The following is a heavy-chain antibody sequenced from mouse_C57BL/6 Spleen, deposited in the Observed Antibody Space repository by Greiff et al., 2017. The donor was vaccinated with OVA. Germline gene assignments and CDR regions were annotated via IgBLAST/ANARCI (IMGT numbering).Heavy chain of an antibody. CDR2: IRHKANNHAT. Sequence: EVKLEESGGGLVQPGGSMKLSCAASGFTFSDAWMDWVRQSPEKGLEWVAEIRHKANNHATYYAESVKGRFTISRDDSKSSVYLQMNSIRAEDTGIYYCTRDEAGYGDYWYFDGWGTGTTVTVSS. V-gene: IGHV6-6*01. D-gene: IGHD1-1*01. CDR1: GFTFSDAW. CDR3: TRDEAGYGDYWYFDG. J-gene: IGHJ1*03.